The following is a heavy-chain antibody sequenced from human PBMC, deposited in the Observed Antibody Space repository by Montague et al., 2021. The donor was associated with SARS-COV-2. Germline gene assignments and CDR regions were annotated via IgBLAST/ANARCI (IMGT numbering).Heavy chain of an antibody. CDR2: IASGGRST. V-gene: IGHV3-23*03. J-gene: IGHJ4*02. D-gene: IGHD6-19*01. Sequence: SLRLSCPASGFPFNNYAMNWVRQAPGKGLEWVSVIASGGRSTFYADSVKGRFTISRDNSKDTLYLQMYSLRPEDTAIYYCAKDPVPVAGRYFDYWGQGTLVTVSS. CDR3: AKDPVPVAGRYFDY. CDR1: GFPFNNYA.